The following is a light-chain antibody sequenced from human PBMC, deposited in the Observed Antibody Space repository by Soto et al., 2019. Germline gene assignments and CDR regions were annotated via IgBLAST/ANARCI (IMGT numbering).Light chain of an antibody. V-gene: IGLV2-14*01. J-gene: IGLJ3*02. CDR2: EVR. Sequence: QSALTQPASVSGSPGQSITISCTGSSSDVGGYNYVSWYQHHPGKAPKLMIYEVRNRPSGVSNRFSGSKSGKTASLTISGLQAEDEADYYCSSYTSSDTWVFGGGTKLTVL. CDR3: SSYTSSDTWV. CDR1: SSDVGGYNY.